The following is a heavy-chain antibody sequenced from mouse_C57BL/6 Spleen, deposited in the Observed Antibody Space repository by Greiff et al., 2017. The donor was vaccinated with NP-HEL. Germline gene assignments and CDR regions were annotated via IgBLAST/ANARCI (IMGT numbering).Heavy chain of an antibody. CDR1: GYTFTGYW. CDR3: AGKGFHYYGSGCLGY. Sequence: QVQLQQSGAELMKPGASVKLSCKATGYTFTGYWIEWVKQRPGHGLEWIGEILPGSGSTNYNEKFKGKATFTADTSSSTAYMQLSSLTSEDSAVSYSAGKGFHYYGSGCLGYGGQGTGLTVSS. V-gene: IGHV1-9*01. CDR2: ILPGSGST. D-gene: IGHD1-1*01. J-gene: IGHJ2*03.